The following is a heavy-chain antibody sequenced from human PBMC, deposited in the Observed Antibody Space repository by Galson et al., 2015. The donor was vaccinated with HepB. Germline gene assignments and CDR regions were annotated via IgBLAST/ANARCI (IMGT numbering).Heavy chain of an antibody. J-gene: IGHJ4*02. CDR2: IRSKAYGGTT. CDR3: TRTQLLLPDY. D-gene: IGHD6-13*01. CDR1: GFTFGDYA. V-gene: IGHV3-49*04. Sequence: SLRLSCAASGFTFGDYAMSWVRQAPGKGLEWVGFIRSKAYGGTTEYAASVKGRFTISRDDSKSIAYLQMNSLKTEDTAVYYCTRTQLLLPDYWGQGTLVTVSS.